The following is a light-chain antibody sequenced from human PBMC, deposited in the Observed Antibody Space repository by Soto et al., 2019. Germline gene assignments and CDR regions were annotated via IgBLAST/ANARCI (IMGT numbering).Light chain of an antibody. CDR3: QQHNNWPLT. CDR1: QSVSSS. CDR2: GAS. V-gene: IGKV3-15*01. Sequence: EIVLTQSPGSLSLSPGERATLSCRASQSVSSSSLAWYQQKPGQAPRLLFYGASTRATGIPARFSGSGSGTEFTLAITNLQSEDFAVYYCQQHNNWPLTFGGGTKVDI. J-gene: IGKJ4*01.